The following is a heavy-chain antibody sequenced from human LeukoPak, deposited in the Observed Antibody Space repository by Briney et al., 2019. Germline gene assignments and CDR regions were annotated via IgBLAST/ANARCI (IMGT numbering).Heavy chain of an antibody. V-gene: IGHV3-21*01. CDR3: ARSEHSSSSFDY. Sequence: GGSLRLSCAASGFTLSSYSMNWVRQAPGKGLEWVSYISSSSTHIYYADSVKGRFTISRDNARNSLYLQMNSLRAEDAAIYYCARSEHSSSSFDYWGQGTLVTVSS. J-gene: IGHJ4*02. CDR1: GFTLSSYS. CDR2: ISSSSTHI. D-gene: IGHD6-6*01.